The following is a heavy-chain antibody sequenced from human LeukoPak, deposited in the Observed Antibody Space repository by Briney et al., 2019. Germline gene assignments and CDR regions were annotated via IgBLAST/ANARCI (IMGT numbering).Heavy chain of an antibody. CDR3: AKGSYYDSSGSFYFDY. J-gene: IGHJ4*02. CDR2: ISGSGDNT. Sequence: GGSLRLSRAASGFTFNNYGMHRVRQAPGKGLEWVSGISGSGDNTYYADSVKCRFTISRDNSKNTLYVQVNSLGTEDTAAYYCAKGSYYDSSGSFYFDYWGQGTLVTVSS. CDR1: GFTFNNYG. V-gene: IGHV3-23*01. D-gene: IGHD3-22*01.